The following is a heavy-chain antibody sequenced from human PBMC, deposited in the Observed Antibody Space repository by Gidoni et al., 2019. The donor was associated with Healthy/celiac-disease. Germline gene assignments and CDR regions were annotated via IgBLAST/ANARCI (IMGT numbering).Heavy chain of an antibody. J-gene: IGHJ4*02. CDR2: IYSGGST. Sequence: EVQLVESGGGLVQPGGSLRLSCAASGFTVSSNYMSWVRQAPGKGLEWVSVIYSGGSTYYADSVKGRFTISRDNSKNTLYLQMNSLRAEDTAVYYCASAWDTAMVLGGLYWGQGTLVTVSS. CDR1: GFTVSSNY. CDR3: ASAWDTAMVLGGLY. V-gene: IGHV3-66*01. D-gene: IGHD5-18*01.